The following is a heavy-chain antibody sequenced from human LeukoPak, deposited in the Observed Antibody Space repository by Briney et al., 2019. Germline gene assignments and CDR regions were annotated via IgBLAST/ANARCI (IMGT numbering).Heavy chain of an antibody. D-gene: IGHD2-2*01. CDR2: INPNSGGT. Sequence: ASVKVSCKASGYTFTGYYIHWVRQAPGQGLEWMGWINPNSGGTNYAQKFQGRVTMTRDTSISTAYMELSRLRSDDTALYYCASDRGYCTSTSCLLDVWGEGTTVTVSS. CDR1: GYTFTGYY. V-gene: IGHV1-2*02. CDR3: ASDRGYCTSTSCLLDV. J-gene: IGHJ6*04.